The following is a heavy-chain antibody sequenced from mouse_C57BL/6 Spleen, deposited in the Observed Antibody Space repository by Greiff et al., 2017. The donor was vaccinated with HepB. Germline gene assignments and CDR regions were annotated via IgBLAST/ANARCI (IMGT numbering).Heavy chain of an antibody. Sequence: VQLKQSGPELVKPGASVKMSCKASGYTFTDYNMHWVKQSHGKSLEWIGYINPNNGGTSYNQKFKGKATLTVNKSSSTAYMELRSLTSEDSAVYYCAPTVVATDYAMDYWGQGTSVTVSS. CDR3: APTVVATDYAMDY. J-gene: IGHJ4*01. CDR2: INPNNGGT. V-gene: IGHV1-22*01. D-gene: IGHD1-1*01. CDR1: GYTFTDYN.